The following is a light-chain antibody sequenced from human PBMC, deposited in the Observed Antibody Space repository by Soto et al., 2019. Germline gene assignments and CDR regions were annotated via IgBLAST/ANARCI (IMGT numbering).Light chain of an antibody. CDR3: TSYTSGNTLV. V-gene: IGLV2-14*01. J-gene: IGLJ2*01. CDR1: NSDIGGYNY. CDR2: EVS. Sequence: QSALTQPASVSGSPGQSITISCTGTNSDIGGYNYVSWYQQHPGKAPKLMIYEVSNRPSGVSNRFSGSKSGNTASLTISGLQADDEADYYCTSYTSGNTLVFGGGTKVTVL.